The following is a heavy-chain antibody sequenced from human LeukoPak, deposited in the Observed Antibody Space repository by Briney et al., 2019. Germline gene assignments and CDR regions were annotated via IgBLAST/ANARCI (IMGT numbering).Heavy chain of an antibody. Sequence: PSETLSLTCTVSGGSISSSNYYWGWIRQPPGKGLEWIGSIYYSGSTYYNPSLKSRVTISVDTSKNQFSLKLSSVTAADTAVYYCARVSSGSRRYYYYYYMDVWGKGTTVTISS. V-gene: IGHV4-39*01. CDR1: GGSISSSNYY. CDR2: IYYSGST. D-gene: IGHD3-10*01. J-gene: IGHJ6*03. CDR3: ARVSSGSRRYYYYYYMDV.